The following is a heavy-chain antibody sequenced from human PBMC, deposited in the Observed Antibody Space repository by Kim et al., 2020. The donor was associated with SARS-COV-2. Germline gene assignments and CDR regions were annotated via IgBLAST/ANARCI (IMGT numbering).Heavy chain of an antibody. CDR2: IYYSGST. Sequence: SETLSLTCTVSGGSISSYYWSWIRQPPGKGLEWIGYIYYSGSTNYNPSLKSRVTISVDTSKNQFSLKLSSVTAADTAVYYCARDRTQDYYGSGGVYYGMDVWGQGTTVTVSS. CDR1: GGSISSYY. V-gene: IGHV4-59*01. J-gene: IGHJ6*02. D-gene: IGHD3-10*01. CDR3: ARDRTQDYYGSGGVYYGMDV.